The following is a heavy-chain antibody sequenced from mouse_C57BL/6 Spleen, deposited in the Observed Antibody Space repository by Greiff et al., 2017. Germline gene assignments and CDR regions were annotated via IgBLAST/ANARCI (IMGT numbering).Heavy chain of an antibody. Sequence: EVQVVESGGGLVKPGGSLKLSCAASGFTFSDYGMHWVRQAPEKGLEWVAYISSGSSTIYYADTVKGRFTISRDNAKNTLFLQMTSLRSEDTAMYYCARGGYYYGSPWYFDVWGTGTTVTVSS. D-gene: IGHD1-1*01. CDR3: ARGGYYYGSPWYFDV. V-gene: IGHV5-17*01. J-gene: IGHJ1*03. CDR1: GFTFSDYG. CDR2: ISSGSSTI.